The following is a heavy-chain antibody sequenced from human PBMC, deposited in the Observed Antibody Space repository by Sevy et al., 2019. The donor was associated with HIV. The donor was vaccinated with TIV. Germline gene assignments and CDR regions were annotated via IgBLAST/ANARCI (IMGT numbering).Heavy chain of an antibody. D-gene: IGHD2-15*01. V-gene: IGHV4-34*01. CDR1: GGSFSGYY. CDR3: ARGYCSGGSCYAYRHYYYYYMDV. CDR2: INHSGST. Sequence: SETLSLTCAVYGGSFSGYYWSWIRQPPGKGLEWIGEINHSGSTNYNPSLKSRVIISVDTSKNQFSLKLSSVTAADTAVYYCARGYCSGGSCYAYRHYYYYYMDVWGKGTTVTVSS. J-gene: IGHJ6*03.